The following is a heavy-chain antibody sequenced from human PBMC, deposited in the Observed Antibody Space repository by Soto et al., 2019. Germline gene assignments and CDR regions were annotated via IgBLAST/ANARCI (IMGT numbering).Heavy chain of an antibody. CDR2: INSDGSDA. J-gene: IGHJ4*02. CDR1: GFTFSNHW. Sequence: EVLLVESGGGLVQPGGSLRLSCAASGFTFSNHWMHWVRQVPGKGLVWVSRINSDGSDASHADSVEGRFTISRDNAKNTLYLQMNSLRAEDTALYYCARNNWGIDYWGPGTLVTVSS. CDR3: ARNNWGIDY. V-gene: IGHV3-74*01. D-gene: IGHD7-27*01.